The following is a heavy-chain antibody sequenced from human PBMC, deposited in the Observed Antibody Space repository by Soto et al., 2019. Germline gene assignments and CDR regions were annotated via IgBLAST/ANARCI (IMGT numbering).Heavy chain of an antibody. J-gene: IGHJ6*02. Sequence: QVQLVQSGAEVKKPGSSVKVSCKASGGTFSSYAISWVRQAPGQGLEWMGGIIPIFGTANYAQKFQGRVTITADESTSTADMDLSSLKSEDTAVYYCARRDYGDYVPVSTYYYGMDVWGQGTTVTVSS. D-gene: IGHD4-17*01. CDR2: IIPIFGTA. V-gene: IGHV1-69*01. CDR1: GGTFSSYA. CDR3: ARRDYGDYVPVSTYYYGMDV.